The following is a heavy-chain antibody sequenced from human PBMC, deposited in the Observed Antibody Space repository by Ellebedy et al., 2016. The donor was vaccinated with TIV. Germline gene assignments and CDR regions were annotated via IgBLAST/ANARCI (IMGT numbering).Heavy chain of an antibody. J-gene: IGHJ4*02. D-gene: IGHD3-22*01. CDR2: IKQDGSEK. V-gene: IGHV3-7*01. CDR1: GFXXXSYX. Sequence: PGGSLRLSYAASGFXXXSYXXXWVRQAPGKGLEWVANIKQDGSEKYYVDSVKGRFTISRDNAKNSLYLQMNSLRAEDTAVYYCARDYDSIDYWGQGTLVTVSS. CDR3: ARDYDSIDY.